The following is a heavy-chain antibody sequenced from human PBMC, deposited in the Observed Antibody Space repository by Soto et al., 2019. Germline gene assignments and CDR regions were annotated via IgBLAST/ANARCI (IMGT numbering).Heavy chain of an antibody. D-gene: IGHD3-22*01. CDR3: AKDSVWVLSIVVVTNYYYYGMDV. Sequence: QVQLVESGGGVVQPGRSLRLSCAASRFTFSSYGMHWVRQAPGKGLEWVAVISYDGSNKYYADSVKGRFTISRDNSKNTLYLQMNSLRAEDTAVYYCAKDSVWVLSIVVVTNYYYYGMDVWGQGTTVTVSS. CDR2: ISYDGSNK. V-gene: IGHV3-30*18. CDR1: RFTFSSYG. J-gene: IGHJ6*02.